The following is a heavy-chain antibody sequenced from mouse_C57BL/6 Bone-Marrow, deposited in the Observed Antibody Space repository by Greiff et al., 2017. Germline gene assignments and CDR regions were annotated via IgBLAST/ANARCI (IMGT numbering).Heavy chain of an antibody. J-gene: IGHJ2*01. CDR1: GYSFTGYY. D-gene: IGHD2-14*01. Sequence: EVKLQESGPELVKPGASVKISCKASGYSFTGYYMNWVKQSPEKSLEWIGEINPSTGGTTYNQKFKAKATLTVDKSSSTAYMQLKSLTSEDSAVYYCARGGGYFYYFDYWGQGTTLTVSS. V-gene: IGHV1-42*01. CDR3: ARGGGYFYYFDY. CDR2: INPSTGGT.